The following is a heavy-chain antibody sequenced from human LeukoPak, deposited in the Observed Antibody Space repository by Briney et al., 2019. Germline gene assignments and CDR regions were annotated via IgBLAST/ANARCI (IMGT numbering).Heavy chain of an antibody. CDR2: LSGSGDNT. V-gene: IGHV3-23*01. D-gene: IGHD1-26*01. CDR3: AKDRWGLLLDAFDI. J-gene: IGHJ3*02. Sequence: GGSLRLSCAASGFTFSSYAMIWVRQAPGKGLEWVSTLSGSGDNTYYADPVKGRFTISRDNSKNPPYLQMNSLRAEDTARYYCAKDRWGLLLDAFDIWGQGTMVAVCS. CDR1: GFTFSSYA.